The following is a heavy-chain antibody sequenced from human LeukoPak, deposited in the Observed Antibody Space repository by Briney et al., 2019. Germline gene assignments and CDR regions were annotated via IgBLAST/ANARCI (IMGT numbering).Heavy chain of an antibody. CDR3: SRDRPHNWFDP. CDR1: GITLSNYG. Sequence: GGSLRLSCAVSGITLSNYGMSWVRQAPGKGLEWVAGISDSGGRTNYADSVKARFTISRDNAKNTLYLQMNSLRAEDTAMYYCSRDRPHNWFDPWGQGTLVTVSS. V-gene: IGHV3-23*01. CDR2: ISDSGGRT. J-gene: IGHJ5*02.